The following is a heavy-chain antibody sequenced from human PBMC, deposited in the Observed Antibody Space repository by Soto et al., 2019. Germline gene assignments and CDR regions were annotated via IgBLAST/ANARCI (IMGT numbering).Heavy chain of an antibody. CDR1: GFTFSSYG. D-gene: IGHD3-10*01. CDR3: ASFGYLRTPFDY. CDR2: IWYDGSNK. J-gene: IGHJ4*02. V-gene: IGHV3-33*01. Sequence: QVQLVESGGGVVQPGRSPRLSCAASGFTFSSYGMHWVRQAPGKGLEWVAVIWYDGSNKYYADSVKGRFTISSDNSKNTLYMKMNSLRAADAAVYYCASFGYLRTPFDYWGQGTLVTVSS.